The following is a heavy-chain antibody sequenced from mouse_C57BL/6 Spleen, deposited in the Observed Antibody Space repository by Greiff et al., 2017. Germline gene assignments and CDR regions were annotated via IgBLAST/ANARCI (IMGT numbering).Heavy chain of an antibody. D-gene: IGHD4-1*01. CDR1: GYPFTSYW. V-gene: IGHV1-7*01. CDR3: AREGLTGHFDN. CDR2: LNPSSGYT. J-gene: IGHJ2*01. Sequence: VQRVESGAELANPGASVKLSCKASGYPFTSYWMHWVKQRPGQGLEWIGYLNPSSGYTKYNQKFKDKATLTADKSSSTAYMQLSSLTYEDSAVYYCAREGLTGHFDNWGQDATLTVSS.